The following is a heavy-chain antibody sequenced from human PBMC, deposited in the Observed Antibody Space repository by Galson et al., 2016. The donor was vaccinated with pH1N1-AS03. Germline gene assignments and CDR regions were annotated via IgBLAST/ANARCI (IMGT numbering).Heavy chain of an antibody. J-gene: IGHJ6*02. CDR1: GFSISSAYC. D-gene: IGHD6-19*01. Sequence: ETLSLTCVVGGFSISSAYCWGWIRQSPGKGLEWIGSIYHSENTYYNPSLKSRVTISLDESKNQFSLRLTSVTAADTAVYYCAREATSSGQYAEFDYYYGMDVWGQGTTVTVAS. V-gene: IGHV4-38-2*01. CDR3: AREATSSGQYAEFDYYYGMDV. CDR2: IYHSENT.